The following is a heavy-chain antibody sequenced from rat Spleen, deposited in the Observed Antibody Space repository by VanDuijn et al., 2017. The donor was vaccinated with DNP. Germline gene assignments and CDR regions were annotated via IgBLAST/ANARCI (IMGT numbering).Heavy chain of an antibody. D-gene: IGHD1-7*01. CDR2: ISTGGDDT. V-gene: IGHV5S11*01. Sequence: EVQLVESGGGLVQPGRSLKLSCAASGFIFSNYGMAWVRQAPTEGLEWVASISTGGDDTDYRDSVKGRFTISRDNARSTLYLQMDSLRSEETATYYCATSSYFGYDYGFAYWGQGTLVTVFS. CDR1: GFIFSNYG. J-gene: IGHJ3*01. CDR3: ATSSYFGYDYGFAY.